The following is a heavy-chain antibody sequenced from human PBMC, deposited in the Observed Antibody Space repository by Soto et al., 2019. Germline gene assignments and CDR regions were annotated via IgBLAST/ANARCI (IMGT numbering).Heavy chain of an antibody. CDR3: AKHDDSYCSASRCFHEYYFDY. CDR1: GGSISSYY. D-gene: IGHD2-15*01. CDR2: IYYSGST. J-gene: IGHJ4*02. V-gene: IGHV4-59*08. Sequence: SETLSLTCTVSGGSISSYYWSWTRQPPGKGLEWIGYIYYSGSTNYNPSLKSRVTISVDTSKNQFSLYLQVNSLRAEDAAIYYCAKHDDSYCSASRCFHEYYFDYWGQGTLVTVSS.